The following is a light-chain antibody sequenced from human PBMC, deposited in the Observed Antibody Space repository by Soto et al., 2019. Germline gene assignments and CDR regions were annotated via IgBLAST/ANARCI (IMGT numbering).Light chain of an antibody. Sequence: EIVLTQSPGTLSLSPGERATLSCRASQSVSSFLAWYQQKPGQAPRLLIYGVSSRATGIPDRFSGSGSGTDFTLTVSSLEPEDFAVYYCHQFASSPQTFGKGTKV. CDR2: GVS. CDR3: HQFASSPQT. CDR1: QSVSSF. J-gene: IGKJ1*01. V-gene: IGKV3-20*01.